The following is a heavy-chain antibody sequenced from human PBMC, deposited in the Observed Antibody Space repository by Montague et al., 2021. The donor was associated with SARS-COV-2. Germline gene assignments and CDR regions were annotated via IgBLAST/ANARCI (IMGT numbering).Heavy chain of an antibody. Sequence: SETLSLTCAVYGGSFSSYYWCWIRLPPGTGLEWIWKIIHSGSTNSNPSLKSQVPISIDTSMTQFSLKLSSVTAADTAAYYCARFAYRLLFSASYYGMDVWGQGAMVTVSS. V-gene: IGHV4-34*12. CDR2: IIHSGST. D-gene: IGHD2-2*01. CDR3: ARFAYRLLFSASYYGMDV. J-gene: IGHJ6*02. CDR1: GGSFSSYY.